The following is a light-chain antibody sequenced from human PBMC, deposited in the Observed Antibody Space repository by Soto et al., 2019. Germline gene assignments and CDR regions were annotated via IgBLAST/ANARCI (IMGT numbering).Light chain of an antibody. Sequence: EIVLTQSPDTLSVSPGERATLSCRAGQGVTTNFAWDQQKSGQSPRLLIYDVSIRATGVPARFSGTGSETDFTLTISGLQPEDFAVYYCQQYNNWPTFGQGTKVDI. V-gene: IGKV3-15*01. CDR3: QQYNNWPT. CDR1: QGVTTN. CDR2: DVS. J-gene: IGKJ1*01.